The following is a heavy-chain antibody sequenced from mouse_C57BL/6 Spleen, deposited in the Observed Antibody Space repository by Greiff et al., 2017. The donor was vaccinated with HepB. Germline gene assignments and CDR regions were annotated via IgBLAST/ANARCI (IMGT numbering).Heavy chain of an antibody. CDR3: ARRGYSNYYFDY. CDR2: IDPSDSET. D-gene: IGHD2-5*01. J-gene: IGHJ2*01. CDR1: GYTFTSYW. Sequence: QVQLQQSGAELVRPGSSVKLSCKASGYTFTSYWMHWVKQRPIQGLEWIGNIDPSDSETHYNQKFKDKATLTVDKSSSTAYMQLSSLTSEDSAVYYYARRGYSNYYFDYWGQGTTLTVSS. V-gene: IGHV1-52*01.